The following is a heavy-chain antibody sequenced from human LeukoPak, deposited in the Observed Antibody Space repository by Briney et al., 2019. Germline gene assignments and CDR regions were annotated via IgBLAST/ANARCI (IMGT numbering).Heavy chain of an antibody. CDR1: GFTLSSYA. Sequence: GGSLRLSCAASGFTLSSYAMSWVRQAPGKGLEWVSAISGSGGSTYYADSVKGRFTISRDNSKNTLYLQMNSLRAEDTAVYYCAKDPLDCSGGSCFIDYWGQGTLVTVSS. J-gene: IGHJ4*02. CDR3: AKDPLDCSGGSCFIDY. D-gene: IGHD2-15*01. V-gene: IGHV3-23*01. CDR2: ISGSGGST.